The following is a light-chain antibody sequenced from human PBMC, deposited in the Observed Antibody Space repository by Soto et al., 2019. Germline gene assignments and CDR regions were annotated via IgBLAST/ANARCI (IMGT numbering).Light chain of an antibody. J-gene: IGKJ2*01. CDR3: QQYGSSYT. Sequence: EVVLTQSPGTLSLSPGERATLSCRASQSLTNSFLAWYQQKPGQAPRFLIYGTSSRATGIPDRFSGSGSGTAFTLTISRLEPEDFAVYYCQQYGSSYTFGQGTKLEIK. V-gene: IGKV3-20*01. CDR2: GTS. CDR1: QSLTNSF.